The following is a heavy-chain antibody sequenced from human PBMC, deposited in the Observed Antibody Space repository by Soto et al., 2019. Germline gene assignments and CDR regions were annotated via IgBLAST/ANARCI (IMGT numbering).Heavy chain of an antibody. CDR1: GATFTFYS. J-gene: IGHJ4*02. CDR2: INPILSMS. V-gene: IGHV1-69*02. CDR3: ASSYGSGYRAFDY. Sequence: QVQLVQSGAEVKRPGSSVKVSCKASGATFTFYSINWVRRAPGLGLEWMGRINPILSMSNYAQRFQGRVTMTADKSTSTAYMELSSLRSEDTAIYYCASSYGSGYRAFDYWGQGALVTVSS. D-gene: IGHD3-10*01.